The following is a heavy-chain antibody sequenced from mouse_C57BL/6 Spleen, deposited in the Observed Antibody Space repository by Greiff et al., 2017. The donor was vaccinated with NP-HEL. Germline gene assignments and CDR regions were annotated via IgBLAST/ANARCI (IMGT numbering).Heavy chain of an antibody. CDR1: GYTFTSYW. Sequence: QVQLQQSGADLAKPGASVKLSCTASGYTFTSYWMHWVNQRPGQGLEWIGYINPSSGYTKYNQKFKDKATLTADKSSSTAYMQLSSLTYEDSAVYYCARPTTTVVADVWGTGTTVTVSS. CDR2: INPSSGYT. D-gene: IGHD1-1*01. J-gene: IGHJ1*03. V-gene: IGHV1-7*01. CDR3: ARPTTTVVADV.